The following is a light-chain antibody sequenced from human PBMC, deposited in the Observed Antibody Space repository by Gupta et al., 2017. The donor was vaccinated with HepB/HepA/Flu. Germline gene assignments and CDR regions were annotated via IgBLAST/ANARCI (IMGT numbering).Light chain of an antibody. CDR2: AAS. CDR1: QSISSY. V-gene: IGKV1-39*01. Sequence: DIQMTQSPSSLSASVGDRVTITRRASQSISSYLNWYQQKPGKAPKLLIDAASSLQSGVPSRFSGSGSGTDFTLTIISLQPEDFATYYCQQSYSTPLTFGGGTKVEIK. CDR3: QQSYSTPLT. J-gene: IGKJ4*01.